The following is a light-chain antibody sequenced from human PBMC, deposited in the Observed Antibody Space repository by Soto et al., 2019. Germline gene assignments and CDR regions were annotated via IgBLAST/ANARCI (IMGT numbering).Light chain of an antibody. V-gene: IGKV3-11*01. Sequence: EIVLTQSPATLSLSPGERATLACRASQNVRNALVWYHQTRGQAPRLLIYSASNRATGSPARFSGSGSGTDFTLTISSLEPEALVAYYCQPRSNWPPTFGGGTKVEIK. CDR2: SAS. J-gene: IGKJ4*01. CDR1: QNVRNA. CDR3: QPRSNWPPT.